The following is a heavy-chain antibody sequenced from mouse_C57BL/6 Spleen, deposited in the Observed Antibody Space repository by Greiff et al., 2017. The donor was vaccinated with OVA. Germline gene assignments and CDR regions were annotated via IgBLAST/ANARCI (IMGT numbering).Heavy chain of an antibody. CDR1: GYTFTDYE. J-gene: IGHJ2*01. CDR3: TREDYSNYYFDY. D-gene: IGHD2-5*01. CDR2: IDPETGGT. Sequence: VQLQQSGAELVRPGASVTLSCKASGYTFTDYEMHWVKQTPVHGLEWIGAIDPETGGTAYNQKFKGKAILTADKSSSTAYMELRSLTSEDSAVYYCTREDYSNYYFDYWGQGTTLTVSS. V-gene: IGHV1-15*01.